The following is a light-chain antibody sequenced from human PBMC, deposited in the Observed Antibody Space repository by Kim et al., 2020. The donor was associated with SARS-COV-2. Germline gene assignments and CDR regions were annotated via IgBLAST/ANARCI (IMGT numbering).Light chain of an antibody. Sequence: GSPGERVTLSCRASQSVNSDVAWYRQRPGQPPRLLVYHASMRASAAPARLSGSGSGTEFALTISGLQFEDFAVYYCQQYSYWPRTFGQGTKVDIK. V-gene: IGKV3-15*01. CDR1: QSVNSD. CDR3: QQYSYWPRT. CDR2: HAS. J-gene: IGKJ1*01.